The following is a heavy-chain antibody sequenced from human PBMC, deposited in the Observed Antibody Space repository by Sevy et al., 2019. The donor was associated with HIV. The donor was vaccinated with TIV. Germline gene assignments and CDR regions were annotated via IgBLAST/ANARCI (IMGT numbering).Heavy chain of an antibody. CDR2: ISSSGSTI. CDR3: ARGGLRYFDWTDFDY. J-gene: IGHJ4*02. Sequence: GGSLRLSCAASGFTFSDYYMSWIRQAPGKGLEWVSYISSSGSTIYYADSVKGRFTISWDNAKNSLYLQMNSLRAEDTAVYYWARGGLRYFDWTDFDYWGQGTLVTVSS. CDR1: GFTFSDYY. V-gene: IGHV3-11*01. D-gene: IGHD3-9*01.